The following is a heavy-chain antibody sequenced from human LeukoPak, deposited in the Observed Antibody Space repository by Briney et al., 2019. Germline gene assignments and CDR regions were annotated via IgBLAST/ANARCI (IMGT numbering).Heavy chain of an antibody. J-gene: IGHJ5*02. CDR1: GGTFSSYA. CDR2: IIPIFGTA. CDR3: ARGRQDSYGYWFDP. V-gene: IGHV1-69*06. Sequence: GASVKVSCKASGGTFSSYAISWVRQAPGQGLEWMGGIIPIFGTANYAQKFQGRVTITADKSTSTAYMELSSLRSEDTAVYYCARGRQDSYGYWFDPWGQGTLVTVSS. D-gene: IGHD5-18*01.